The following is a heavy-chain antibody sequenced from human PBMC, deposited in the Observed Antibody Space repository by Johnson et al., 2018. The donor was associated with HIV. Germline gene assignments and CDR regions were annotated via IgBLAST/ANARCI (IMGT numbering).Heavy chain of an antibody. CDR3: ARVTRYNWNSDAFDI. V-gene: IGHV3-30*02. J-gene: IGHJ3*02. CDR1: GFTFSSYG. Sequence: QVQLVESGGGVVQPGGSLRLSCAGSGFTFSSYGMHWVRQAPGKGLEWVSFIRYDGSNNYYADSVQGRFTISRDNDKNSLYLQMNSLRAEETALYYCARVTRYNWNSDAFDIWGQGTMVTVSS. CDR2: IRYDGSNN. D-gene: IGHD1-1*01.